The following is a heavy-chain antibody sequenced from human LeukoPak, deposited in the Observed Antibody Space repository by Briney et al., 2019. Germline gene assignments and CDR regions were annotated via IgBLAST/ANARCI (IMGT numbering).Heavy chain of an antibody. CDR2: ISYDGSDK. Sequence: GGSLRLSCAASGFTFSSYAMYWVRQAPGKGLEWVAVISYDGSDKFYADSVKGRFTISRDSSKNTLYLQMNSLRPEDTAVYYCAKGRAYAFDIWAQGTMVTVSS. CDR1: GFTFSSYA. CDR3: AKGRAYAFDI. V-gene: IGHV3-30*04. J-gene: IGHJ3*02.